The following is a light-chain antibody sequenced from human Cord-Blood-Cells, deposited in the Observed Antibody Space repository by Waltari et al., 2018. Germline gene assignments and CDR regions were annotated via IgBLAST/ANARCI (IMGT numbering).Light chain of an antibody. Sequence: EIVLTQSPATLSLSPGERATLSCRASQSVSSYLAWYQRKPGQAPRLLIYDASNRATGIPARFRGSGSGTDFTLTISSLEPEDFAVYYCQQRSNWLTFGGGTKVEIK. V-gene: IGKV3-11*01. CDR2: DAS. CDR1: QSVSSY. J-gene: IGKJ4*01. CDR3: QQRSNWLT.